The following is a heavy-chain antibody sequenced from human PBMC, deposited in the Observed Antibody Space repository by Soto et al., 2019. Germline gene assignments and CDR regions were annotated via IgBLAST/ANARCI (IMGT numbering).Heavy chain of an antibody. Sequence: SGPTLVNPTQTLTLTCTFSGFSLTTSGVGVAWIRQPPGKALEWLALIYWDDDKRYSPSMKSRLTIMKDTSKNQVVLTMTNMDPVDTATYYCAHTLYYYAPETYAYWGQGTLVTVSS. CDR3: AHTLYYYAPETYAY. CDR1: GFSLTTSGVG. D-gene: IGHD3-10*01. CDR2: IYWDDDK. V-gene: IGHV2-5*02. J-gene: IGHJ1*01.